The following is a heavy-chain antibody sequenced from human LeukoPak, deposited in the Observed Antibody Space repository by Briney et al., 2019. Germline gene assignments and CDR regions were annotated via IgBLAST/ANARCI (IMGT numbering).Heavy chain of an antibody. CDR2: IYTSGST. J-gene: IGHJ2*01. CDR3: ARKYSSSFHWYFDL. CDR1: GGSISSYY. V-gene: IGHV4-4*07. Sequence: PSETPSLTCTVSGGSISSYYWSWIRQPAGKGLEWIGRIYTSGSTNYNPSLKSRVTMSVDTSKNQFSLKLTSVTAADTAVYYCARKYSSSFHWYFDLWGRGTLVTVSS. D-gene: IGHD6-13*01.